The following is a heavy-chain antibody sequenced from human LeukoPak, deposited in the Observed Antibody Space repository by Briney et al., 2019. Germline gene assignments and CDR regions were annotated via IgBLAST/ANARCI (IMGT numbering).Heavy chain of an antibody. V-gene: IGHV4-59*08. CDR2: IFYSGST. CDR1: GGSISNYY. D-gene: IGHD6-19*01. Sequence: SETLSLTCTVSGGSISNYYWSWIRQPPGKGLEWIGYIFYSGSTNYNPSLKSRVTISVDTSKNQFSLKLSSVTAADTAVYYCARHPSAVAGKTFDYWGQRTLVTVSS. J-gene: IGHJ4*02. CDR3: ARHPSAVAGKTFDY.